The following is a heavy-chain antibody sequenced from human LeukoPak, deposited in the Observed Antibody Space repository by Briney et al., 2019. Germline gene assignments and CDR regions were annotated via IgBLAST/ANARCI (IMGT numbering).Heavy chain of an antibody. CDR2: IYNSGST. J-gene: IGHJ4*02. D-gene: IGHD6-6*01. V-gene: IGHV4-59*01. Sequence: PSETLSLTCTVSGGSINSYYWSWIRQPPGKGLEWIGYIYNSGSTNYNPSLKSRVTISVDTSKNHFSLKLSSVTAADTAVYYCARGGRMAAPYLDYWGQGTLITVSS. CDR1: GGSINSYY. CDR3: ARGGRMAAPYLDY.